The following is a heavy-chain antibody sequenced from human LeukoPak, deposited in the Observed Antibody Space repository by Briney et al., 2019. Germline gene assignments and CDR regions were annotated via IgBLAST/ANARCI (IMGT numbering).Heavy chain of an antibody. CDR1: GFTVSSNY. V-gene: IGHV3-23*01. D-gene: IGHD6-19*01. Sequence: PGGSLRLSCAASGFTVSSNYMSWVRQAPGKGLEWVSAISGGGSSTYYADSVKGRFTISRDNSKNTLYLQMNSLRAEDTAVYYCAKRDSRERDSSGWYYFDYWGQGTLVTVSS. CDR3: AKRDSRERDSSGWYYFDY. CDR2: ISGGGSST. J-gene: IGHJ4*02.